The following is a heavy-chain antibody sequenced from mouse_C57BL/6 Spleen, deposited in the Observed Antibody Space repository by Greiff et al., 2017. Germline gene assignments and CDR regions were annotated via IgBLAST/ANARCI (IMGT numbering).Heavy chain of an antibody. V-gene: IGHV5-4*01. CDR3: ARGANSDY. CDR1: GFTFSSSA. J-gene: IGHJ2*01. CDR2: ISDGGSYT. Sequence: DVHLVESGGGLVKPGGSLKLSCAASGFTFSSSAMSWVRQTPEKRLEWVATISDGGSYTSYPDNVKGRFTISRDNAKNNLYLQMSHLKSEDTAMYYCARGANSDYWGQGTTLTVSS. D-gene: IGHD1-1*01.